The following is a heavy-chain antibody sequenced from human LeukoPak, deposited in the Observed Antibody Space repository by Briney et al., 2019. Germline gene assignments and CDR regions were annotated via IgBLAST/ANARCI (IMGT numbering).Heavy chain of an antibody. J-gene: IGHJ3*02. D-gene: IGHD4-17*01. CDR1: GGSISSYY. V-gene: IGHV4-59*08. CDR3: ARRDTDYGDYVEGAGXAFDI. CDR2: IHYSGST. Sequence: PETLSLTCTVSGGSISSYYWSWVRQPPGKGLEWIGYIHYSGSTNSNPSLKSRVAISIDTSKNQFSLKLSSVTAADTAVYYCARRDTDYGDYVEGAGXAFDIWG.